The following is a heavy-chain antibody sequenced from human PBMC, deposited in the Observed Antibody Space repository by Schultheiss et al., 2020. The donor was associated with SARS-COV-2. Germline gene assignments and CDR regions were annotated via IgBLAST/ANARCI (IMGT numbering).Heavy chain of an antibody. CDR1: GGSFSGYY. V-gene: IGHV4-34*01. CDR2: IYHSGST. D-gene: IGHD2-8*01. Sequence: SQTLSLTCAVYGGSFSGYYWSWIRQPPGKGLEWIGEIYHSGSTNYNPSLKSRVTISVDKSKNQFSLKLSSVTAADTAVYYCARELYSNNWFDPWGQGTLVTVSS. J-gene: IGHJ5*02. CDR3: ARELYSNNWFDP.